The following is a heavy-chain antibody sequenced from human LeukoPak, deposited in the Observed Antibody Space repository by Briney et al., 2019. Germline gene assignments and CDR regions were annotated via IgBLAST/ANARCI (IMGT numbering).Heavy chain of an antibody. Sequence: GESLTISCKGSGYSFTSYWIGWVRQMPGKGLEWMGIIYPGDSDTRYSPSFQGQVTISADKSISTAYLQWSSLKASDTAMYYCARLGYCGGDCSLRNNWFDPWGQGTLVTVSS. CDR1: GYSFTSYW. D-gene: IGHD2-21*02. V-gene: IGHV5-51*01. J-gene: IGHJ5*02. CDR3: ARLGYCGGDCSLRNNWFDP. CDR2: IYPGDSDT.